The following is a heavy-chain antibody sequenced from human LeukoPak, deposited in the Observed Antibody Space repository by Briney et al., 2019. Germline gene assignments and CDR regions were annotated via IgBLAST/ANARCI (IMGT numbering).Heavy chain of an antibody. Sequence: SSETLSLTCAVYGESFSGYYWSWIRQPPGKGLEWIGEINHSGSTNYNPSLKSRVTISVDTSKNQFSLKLSSVTAADTAVYYCARGTTKPDYYYDSSGPSTTFDYWGQGTLVTVSS. J-gene: IGHJ4*02. CDR3: ARGTTKPDYYYDSSGPSTTFDY. V-gene: IGHV4-34*01. D-gene: IGHD3-22*01. CDR2: INHSGST. CDR1: GESFSGYY.